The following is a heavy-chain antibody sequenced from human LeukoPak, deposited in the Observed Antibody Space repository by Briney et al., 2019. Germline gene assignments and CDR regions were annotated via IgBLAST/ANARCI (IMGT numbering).Heavy chain of an antibody. D-gene: IGHD3-22*01. CDR3: AILTPNYYDSSGPFDY. CDR1: GYTFTSYG. J-gene: IGHJ4*02. Sequence: ASVKVSCKASGYTFTSYGISWVRQAPGQGLEWMGGFDPEDGETIYAQKFQGRVTMTEDTSTDTAYMELSSLRSEDTAVYYCAILTPNYYDSSGPFDYWGQGTLVTVSS. V-gene: IGHV1-24*01. CDR2: FDPEDGET.